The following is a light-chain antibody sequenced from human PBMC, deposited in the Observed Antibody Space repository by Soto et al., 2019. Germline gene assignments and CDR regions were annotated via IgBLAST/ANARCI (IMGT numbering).Light chain of an antibody. CDR2: AAS. Sequence: DIQMTQSPSSLSASVGDRVTITCRASQSISSYLNWYQQKPGKAPKILIYAASSLQSGVPSRYSGSGYGTDFTLTISGLKPEDFATYYCQQANSFPITFGQGTRLEIK. CDR3: QQANSFPIT. J-gene: IGKJ5*01. CDR1: QSISSY. V-gene: IGKV1-39*01.